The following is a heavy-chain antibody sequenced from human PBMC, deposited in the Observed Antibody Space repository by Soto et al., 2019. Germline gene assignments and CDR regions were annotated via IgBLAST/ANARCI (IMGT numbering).Heavy chain of an antibody. CDR3: ARDLYSSGWNDDY. CDR2: INAGNGNT. V-gene: IGHV1-3*01. CDR1: GYAFTIYA. J-gene: IGHJ4*02. Sequence: ASVTVSCKASGYAFTIYAMHWVRQAPGQRLEWMGWINAGNGNTKYSQKFQGRVTITRDTSASTAYMELSSLRSEDTAVYYCARDLYSSGWNDDYWGQGTLVTVSS. D-gene: IGHD6-19*01.